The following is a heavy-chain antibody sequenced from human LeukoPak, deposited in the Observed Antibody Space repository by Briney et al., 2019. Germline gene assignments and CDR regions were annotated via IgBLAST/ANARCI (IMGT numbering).Heavy chain of an antibody. CDR2: IYYSGST. Sequence: SGTLSLTCTVSGGSISSSSYYWGWIRQPPGKGLEWIGSIYYSGSTYYNPSLKSRVTISVDTSKNQFSLKLSSVTATDTAVYYCARHVRSNYLLYYFDYWGQGTLVTVSS. CDR1: GGSISSSSYY. CDR3: ARHVRSNYLLYYFDY. V-gene: IGHV4-39*01. D-gene: IGHD4-11*01. J-gene: IGHJ4*02.